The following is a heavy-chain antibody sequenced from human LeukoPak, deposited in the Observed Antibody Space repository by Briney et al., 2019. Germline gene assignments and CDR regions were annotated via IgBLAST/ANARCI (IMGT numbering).Heavy chain of an antibody. CDR3: ARVAYGDLLWYFDY. J-gene: IGHJ4*02. Sequence: HPSETLSLTCTVSGGSISSGGYYWRWIRQHPGKGLEWIGYIYYSGSTYYNPSLKSRVTISVDTSKNQFSLKLSSVTAADTAVYHCARVAYGDLLWYFDYWGQGTLVTVSS. D-gene: IGHD4-17*01. CDR2: IYYSGST. CDR1: GGSISSGGYY. V-gene: IGHV4-31*03.